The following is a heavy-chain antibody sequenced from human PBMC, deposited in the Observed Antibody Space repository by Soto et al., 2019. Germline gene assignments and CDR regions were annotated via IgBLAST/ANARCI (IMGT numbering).Heavy chain of an antibody. V-gene: IGHV4-30-2*01. CDR3: ASSPRMDYFDY. J-gene: IGHJ4*02. CDR2: IYHSGST. D-gene: IGHD2-8*01. Sequence: SETLSLTCAVSGGSISSGGYSWSWIRQLPGKGLEWIGYIYHSGSTYYNPSLKSRVTISVDRSKNQFSLKLSSVTAADTAVYYCASSPRMDYFDYWGQGXLVTVYS. CDR1: GGSISSGGYS.